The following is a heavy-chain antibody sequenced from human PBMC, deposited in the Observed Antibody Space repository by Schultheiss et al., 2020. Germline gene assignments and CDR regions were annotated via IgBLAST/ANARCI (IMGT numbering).Heavy chain of an antibody. CDR2: IYTSGST. J-gene: IGHJ6*02. CDR1: GGSISSSSYY. V-gene: IGHV4-39*07. Sequence: SQTLSLTCTVSGGSISSSSYYWGWISQPPGKGLEWIGSIYTSGSTNYNPSLKSRVTISVDKSKNQFYLKLSSVTAADTAVYYCAKDLIIYGGNAPTPYYYYYGMDVWGQGTTVTVSS. CDR3: AKDLIIYGGNAPTPYYYYYGMDV. D-gene: IGHD4-23*01.